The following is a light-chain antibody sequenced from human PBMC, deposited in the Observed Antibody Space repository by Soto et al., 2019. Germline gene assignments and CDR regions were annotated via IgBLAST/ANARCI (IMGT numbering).Light chain of an antibody. CDR1: QSVSSY. J-gene: IGKJ4*01. CDR3: QQRSIWVP. CDR2: DAS. V-gene: IGKV3-11*01. Sequence: EVVLTQSPTTLSLSPGDRATLSCRASQSVSSYLAWYQQKPGQAPRLLIYDASKRATGIPARFSGSGSGTEFTLTISRLEPEDFAVYYCQQRSIWVPFGGGTKVEIK.